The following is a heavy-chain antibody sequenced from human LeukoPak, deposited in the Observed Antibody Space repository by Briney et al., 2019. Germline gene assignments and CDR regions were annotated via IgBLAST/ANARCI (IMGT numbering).Heavy chain of an antibody. V-gene: IGHV4-59*01. Sequence: SETLSLTCTVSGGSISSYYWSWIRQPPGKGLEWIGYIYYSGSTNYNPPLKSRVTISVDTSKNQFSLKLSSVTAADTAVYYCARDKAPHAFDIWGQGTMVTVSS. CDR2: IYYSGST. CDR3: ARDKAPHAFDI. CDR1: GGSISSYY. J-gene: IGHJ3*02.